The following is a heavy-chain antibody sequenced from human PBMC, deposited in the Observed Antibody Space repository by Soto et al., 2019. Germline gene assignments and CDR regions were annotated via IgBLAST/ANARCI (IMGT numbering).Heavy chain of an antibody. J-gene: IGHJ4*02. D-gene: IGHD6-13*01. V-gene: IGHV4-59*01. CDR3: ARYRREAVAGYTLDN. Sequence: LALTCTVSGGSISSDYWTWIRQPPGKGLEWIGYVYNSGSTNYNPSLKSRVTISEDTSKSQFSLKVNSMTAADTAVYYCARYRREAVAGYTLDNWGQGILVTVSS. CDR2: VYNSGST. CDR1: GGSISSDY.